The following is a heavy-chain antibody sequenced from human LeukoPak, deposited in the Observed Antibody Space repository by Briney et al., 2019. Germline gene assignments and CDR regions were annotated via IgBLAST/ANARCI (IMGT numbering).Heavy chain of an antibody. Sequence: ASVKVSCKTSGYTFTDYYMHWVRQAPGQGLEWMGWINPHSGGTNYAQSFQGRVTMTRDTSISTAYMELPRLRSDDTAVYYCARRGDYGDRIMGFDYWGQGTLVTVSS. CDR1: GYTFTDYY. CDR2: INPHSGGT. V-gene: IGHV1-2*02. D-gene: IGHD4-17*01. J-gene: IGHJ4*02. CDR3: ARRGDYGDRIMGFDY.